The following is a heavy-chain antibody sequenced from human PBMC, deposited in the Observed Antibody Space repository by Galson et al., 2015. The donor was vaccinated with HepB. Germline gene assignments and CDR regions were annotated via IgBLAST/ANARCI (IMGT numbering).Heavy chain of an antibody. D-gene: IGHD2-15*01. Sequence: SVKVSCKASGYTFTGYYMHWVRQAPGQGLEWMGWINPNSGGTNYAQKFQGRVTMTRDTSISTAYMGLSRLRSDDTAVYYCARGRRVVVAAIRWFDPWGQGTLVTVSS. CDR2: INPNSGGT. V-gene: IGHV1-2*02. CDR3: ARGRRVVVAAIRWFDP. J-gene: IGHJ5*02. CDR1: GYTFTGYY.